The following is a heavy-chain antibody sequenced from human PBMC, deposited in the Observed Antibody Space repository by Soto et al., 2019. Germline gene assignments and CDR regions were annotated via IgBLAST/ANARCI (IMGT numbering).Heavy chain of an antibody. Sequence: XEALMLACKGSVYSFTSYWVGSVRQMPGKGLGWMWIIYPLGSDTRYSPSFQGQVTISADKSISTVYLQCRSLKASDTAMYYCARPRSSSWSPDGIDIWGQGTMVTVSS. V-gene: IGHV5-51*01. CDR3: ARPRSSSWSPDGIDI. CDR2: IYPLGSDT. J-gene: IGHJ3*02. D-gene: IGHD6-13*01. CDR1: VYSFTSYW.